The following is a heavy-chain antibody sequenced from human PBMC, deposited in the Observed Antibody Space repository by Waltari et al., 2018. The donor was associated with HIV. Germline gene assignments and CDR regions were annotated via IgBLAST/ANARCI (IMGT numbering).Heavy chain of an antibody. J-gene: IGHJ4*02. D-gene: IGHD5-18*01. CDR3: AKTTGYSYGYVPDN. V-gene: IGHV3-23*01. Sequence: EVKLLESGGGLVKPGGSLRLSCAASGFTFSSYAMNWVRQAPGKGLEWVSGVSGSGGSTYYSDSVKGRFTISRDNSKSTLFLQMNSLRGEDTAIYYCAKTTGYSYGYVPDNWGQGTLVTVSS. CDR1: GFTFSSYA. CDR2: VSGSGGST.